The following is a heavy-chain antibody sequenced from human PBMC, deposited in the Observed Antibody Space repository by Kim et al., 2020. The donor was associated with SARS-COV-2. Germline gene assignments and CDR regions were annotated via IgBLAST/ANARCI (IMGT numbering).Heavy chain of an antibody. CDR1: VFTFSNFW. CDR2: IKQDGSEK. V-gene: IGHV3-7*01. D-gene: IGHD6-13*01. CDR3: ARGSQQSAY. Sequence: GGSLRLSCAASVFTFSNFWMKWVRQAPGKGLEWVANIKQDGSEKYYVDSVKGRFTISRDNAKNSLFLQMDSLRAEDTAVYYCARGSQQSAYWGQGTLVTVSS. J-gene: IGHJ4*02.